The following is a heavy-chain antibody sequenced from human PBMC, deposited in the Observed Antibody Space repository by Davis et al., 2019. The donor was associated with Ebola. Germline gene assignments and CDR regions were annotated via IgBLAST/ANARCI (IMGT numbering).Heavy chain of an antibody. D-gene: IGHD4-17*01. CDR3: ATGGSYGDSSQTDFDY. Sequence: PGGSLRLSCAASGFTFSSYWMSWVRQAPGKGLEWVANIKQDGSEKYYVDSVKGRFTISRDNAKNSLYLQMNSLRAEDTAVYYCATGGSYGDSSQTDFDYWGQGTLVTVSS. CDR2: IKQDGSEK. CDR1: GFTFSSYW. J-gene: IGHJ4*02. V-gene: IGHV3-7*01.